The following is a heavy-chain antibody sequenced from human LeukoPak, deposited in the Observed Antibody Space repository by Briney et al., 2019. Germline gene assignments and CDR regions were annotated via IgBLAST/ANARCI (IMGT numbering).Heavy chain of an antibody. V-gene: IGHV3-23*01. CDR3: ARDGTAAGLYFDL. D-gene: IGHD6-13*01. CDR2: ISGSGGST. Sequence: GGSLRLSCAASGFTFSSYAMSWVRQAPGKGLEWVSAISGSGGSTYYADSVEGRFTISRDNSKDTLYLQMNSLRAEDTAVYYCARDGTAAGLYFDLWGHGTLVTVSS. CDR1: GFTFSSYA. J-gene: IGHJ4*01.